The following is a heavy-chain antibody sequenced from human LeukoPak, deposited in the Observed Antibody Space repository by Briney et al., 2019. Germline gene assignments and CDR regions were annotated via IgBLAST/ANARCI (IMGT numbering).Heavy chain of an antibody. CDR2: IYYSGST. Sequence: SQTLSLTCAVSGGSISSGGYSWSWIRQPPGKGLEWIGYIYYSGSTYYNPSLKSRVTISVDTSKNQFSLKLSSVTAADTAVYYCARDRYSSSWGIYYYYYMDVWGKGTTVTVSS. J-gene: IGHJ6*03. V-gene: IGHV4-30-4*07. CDR1: GGSISSGGYS. D-gene: IGHD6-13*01. CDR3: ARDRYSSSWGIYYYYYMDV.